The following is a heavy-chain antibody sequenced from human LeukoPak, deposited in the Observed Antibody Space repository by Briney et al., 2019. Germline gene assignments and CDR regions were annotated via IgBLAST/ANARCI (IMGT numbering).Heavy chain of an antibody. Sequence: GGSLRLSCAASGFTFRTYAMSWVRQAPGKGLEWVSTISGGGGSTYYADSVKGRFTISRDNSKNTLYPQMNSLRAEDTAVYYCAKVGGTYQLLSFFDYWGQGTLVTVSS. V-gene: IGHV3-23*01. CDR3: AKVGGTYQLLSFFDY. D-gene: IGHD2-2*01. CDR2: ISGGGGST. CDR1: GFTFRTYA. J-gene: IGHJ4*02.